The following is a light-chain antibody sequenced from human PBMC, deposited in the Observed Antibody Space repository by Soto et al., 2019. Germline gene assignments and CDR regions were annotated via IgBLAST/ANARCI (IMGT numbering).Light chain of an antibody. CDR3: QSCDSSLSGSGV. CDR1: RSNIGAGYD. V-gene: IGLV1-40*01. J-gene: IGLJ1*01. CDR2: GNR. Sequence: QSALTQPPAVSGAPGQRVTISCTGTRSNIGAGYDVHWYQQFPGTAPKLLIYGNRNRPSGVPDRFSGSKSGTSASLAITGLQAEDEATYYCQSCDSSLSGSGVFATGTKVTVL.